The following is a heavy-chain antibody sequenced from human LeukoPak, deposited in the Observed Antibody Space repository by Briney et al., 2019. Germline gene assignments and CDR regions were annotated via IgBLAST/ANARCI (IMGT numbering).Heavy chain of an antibody. CDR1: GGTFSGYA. J-gene: IGHJ5*02. CDR2: IIPIFGTA. V-gene: IGHV1-69*05. CDR3: AIHLVGFPEEGWFDP. D-gene: IGHD2-15*01. Sequence: GASVKVSCKASGGTFSGYAISWVRQAPGQGLEWMGGIIPIFGTANYAQKFQGRVTITTDESTSTAYMELSSLRSEDTAVYYCAIHLVGFPEEGWFDPWGQGTLVTVSS.